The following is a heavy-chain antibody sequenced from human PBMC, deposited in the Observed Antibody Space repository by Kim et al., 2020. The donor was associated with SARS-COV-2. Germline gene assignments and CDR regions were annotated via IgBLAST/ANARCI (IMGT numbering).Heavy chain of an antibody. CDR3: ARGSARVIRASDFDY. CDR2: IIPIFGTA. J-gene: IGHJ4*02. Sequence: SVKVSCKASGGTFSSYAISWVRQAPGQGLEWMGGIIPIFGTANYAQKFQGRVTITADESTSTAYMELSSLRSEDTAVYYCARGSARVIRASDFDYWGQGTLVTVSS. CDR1: GGTFSSYA. V-gene: IGHV1-69*13. D-gene: IGHD3-22*01.